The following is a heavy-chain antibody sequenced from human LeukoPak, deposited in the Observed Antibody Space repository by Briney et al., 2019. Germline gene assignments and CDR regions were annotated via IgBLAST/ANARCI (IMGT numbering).Heavy chain of an antibody. V-gene: IGHV4-34*09. Sequence: SETLSLTCAVYGGSFSGYYWSWIRQPPGKGLEWIGEINHSGSTNYNPSLKSRVTISVDTSKNQFSLKLSSVTAADTAVYYCARELRRSWYNWFDPWGQGTLVTVSS. D-gene: IGHD6-13*01. CDR2: INHSGST. CDR3: ARELRRSWYNWFDP. J-gene: IGHJ5*02. CDR1: GGSFSGYY.